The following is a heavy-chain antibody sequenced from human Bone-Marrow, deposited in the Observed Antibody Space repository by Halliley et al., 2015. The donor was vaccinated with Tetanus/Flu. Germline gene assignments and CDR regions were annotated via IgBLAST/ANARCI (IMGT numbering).Heavy chain of an antibody. J-gene: IGHJ4*02. V-gene: IGHV3-21*01. D-gene: IGHD1-7*01. Sequence: LGGVSSISGTSSYIYSADSVKGRFTIPRDNAKNSLFLQMDSLRAEDTAVYYCTGERELYFDYWGQGSLVTVSS. CDR2: ISGTSSYI. CDR3: TGERELYFDY.